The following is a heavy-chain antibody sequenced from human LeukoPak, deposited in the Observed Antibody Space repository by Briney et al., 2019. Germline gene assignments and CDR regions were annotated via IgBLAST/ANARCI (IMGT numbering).Heavy chain of an antibody. CDR1: GGSISSGDYY. Sequence: SETLSLTCTVSGGSISSGDYYWSRIRQPPGKGLEWIGYIYYSGSTYYNPSLKSRVTISVDTSKNQFSLKLSSVTAADTAVYYCARWEEYYYDSSGSRVRNAFDIWGQGTMVTVSS. CDR2: IYYSGST. D-gene: IGHD3-22*01. V-gene: IGHV4-30-4*01. J-gene: IGHJ3*02. CDR3: ARWEEYYYDSSGSRVRNAFDI.